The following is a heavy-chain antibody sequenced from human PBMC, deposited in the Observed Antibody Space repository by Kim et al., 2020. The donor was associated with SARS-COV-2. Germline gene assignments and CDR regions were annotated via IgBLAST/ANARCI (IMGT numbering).Heavy chain of an antibody. V-gene: IGHV4-39*01. D-gene: IGHD3-10*01. Sequence: SETLSLTCTVSGGSISSSSYYWGWIRQPPGKGLEWIGSIYYSGSTYYNPSLKSRVTISVDTSKNQFSLKLSSVTAADTAVYYCAKLPSNYYGSGSLKRGYYYYYGMDVWGQGTTVTVSS. CDR3: AKLPSNYYGSGSLKRGYYYYYGMDV. CDR1: GGSISSSSYY. CDR2: IYYSGST. J-gene: IGHJ6*02.